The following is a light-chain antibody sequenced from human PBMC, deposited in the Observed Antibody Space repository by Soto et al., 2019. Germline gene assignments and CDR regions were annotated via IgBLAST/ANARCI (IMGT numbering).Light chain of an antibody. V-gene: IGKV1-5*03. CDR2: RAS. Sequence: DIQMTQSPSTLSASVGDRVTITCRASHSISNWLAWYQQKPGKAPKLLIYRASNLEGGVPSRFSGSGSGTECTLTISSLQPDDFATYYCQQYDNYSRTFVQGTKVDI. CDR3: QQYDNYSRT. J-gene: IGKJ1*01. CDR1: HSISNW.